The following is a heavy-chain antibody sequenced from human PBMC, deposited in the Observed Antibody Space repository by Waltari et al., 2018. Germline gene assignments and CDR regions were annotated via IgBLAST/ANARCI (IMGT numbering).Heavy chain of an antibody. CDR2: IRREPYNYAT. J-gene: IGHJ4*02. CDR1: GFSLSGTS. CDR3: SGGEVTGTDF. D-gene: IGHD6-19*01. V-gene: IGHV3-73*01. Sequence: EVQVVESGGGLVQPGGSVKLSCATFGFSLSGTSIPWVRQTSGKGLEWVGRIRREPYNYATAYSASVKGRFTTSRDDSKNTAFLQMNSLMTEDTAVYYCSGGEVTGTDFWGQGTLVTVSS.